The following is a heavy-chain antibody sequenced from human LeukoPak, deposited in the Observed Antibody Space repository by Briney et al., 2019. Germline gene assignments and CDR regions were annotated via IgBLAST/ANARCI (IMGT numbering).Heavy chain of an antibody. CDR2: ISSSSSTI. CDR1: GFTFSSYS. V-gene: IGHV3-48*04. Sequence: GGSLRLSCAASGFTFSSYSMNWVHQAPGKGLEWVSYISSSSSTIYYADSVKGRFTISRDNAKNSLYLQMNSLRAEDTAVYHCARERSYYFDYWGQGTLVTVSS. J-gene: IGHJ4*02. CDR3: ARERSYYFDY.